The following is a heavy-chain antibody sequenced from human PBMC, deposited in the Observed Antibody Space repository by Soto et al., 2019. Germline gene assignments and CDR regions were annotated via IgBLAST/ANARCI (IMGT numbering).Heavy chain of an antibody. V-gene: IGHV4-30-2*01. Sequence: PSETLSLTCTVSGDPVISGGHSFICIRQPPGKGLEWIGYIYHNGDTHYDSSLKSRVSISVDMSKNQFSLRLSSVTAANTAVYYCARGGNSGPFDYWGQGTPVTVSS. CDR2: IYHNGDT. J-gene: IGHJ4*02. CDR3: ARGGNSGPFDY. D-gene: IGHD2-21*01. CDR1: GDPVISGGHS.